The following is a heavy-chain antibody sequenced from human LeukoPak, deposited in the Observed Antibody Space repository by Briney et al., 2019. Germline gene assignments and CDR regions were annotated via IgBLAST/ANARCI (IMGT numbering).Heavy chain of an antibody. D-gene: IGHD6-6*01. V-gene: IGHV3-74*03. CDR2: IKSDGSTT. CDR3: ARRSAARSGFDY. Sequence: PGGSLRLSCAASGFSFSSYWMYWVRQAPGKGLVCISRIKSDGSTTTYADSVKGRFTISRDNAKNTLYLQMDSLRVEDTGVYYCARRSAARSGFDYWGQGTLVSVSS. J-gene: IGHJ4*02. CDR1: GFSFSSYW.